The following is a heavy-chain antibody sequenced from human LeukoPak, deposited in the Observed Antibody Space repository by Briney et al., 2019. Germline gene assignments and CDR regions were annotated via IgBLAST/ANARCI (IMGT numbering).Heavy chain of an antibody. CDR1: GYTFIKYG. V-gene: IGHV1-18*01. Sequence: ASVKVSCKASGYTFIKYGIIWVRQAPGQGLEWMGYISPYNGNTRYAQKVQGRVTMTTDTSTSTAYMELRSLRSDDTAVYFCAREFHYGSESYYEDNWGQGTLVIVSS. D-gene: IGHD3-10*01. CDR3: AREFHYGSESYYEDN. CDR2: ISPYNGNT. J-gene: IGHJ4*02.